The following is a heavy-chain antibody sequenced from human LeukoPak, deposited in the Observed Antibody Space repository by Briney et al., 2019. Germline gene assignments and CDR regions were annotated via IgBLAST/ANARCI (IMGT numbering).Heavy chain of an antibody. CDR2: IKVSGGRT. CDR1: GYTFSDFY. J-gene: IGHJ4*02. Sequence: ASVKVSCKASGYTFSDFYVHWVRHAPGQGLEWMGIIKVSGGRTEYAQKYKGRGRMTRDRSTNTVYMKLNNIRSEDTVVYYCAREPPESYYFDYWGQGTLVTVSS. V-gene: IGHV1-46*01. CDR3: AREPPESYYFDY.